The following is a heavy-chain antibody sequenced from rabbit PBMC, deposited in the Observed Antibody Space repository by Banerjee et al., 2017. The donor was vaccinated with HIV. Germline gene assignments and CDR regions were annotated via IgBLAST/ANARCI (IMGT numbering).Heavy chain of an antibody. CDR3: ARAGYEDYGDYVGRLDL. CDR2: IDWSSNK. D-gene: IGHD2-1*01. Sequence: QEQLVEAGGGLVKPEGSLTLTCKAYGFDLSSAYYMCWVRQAPGKGLERIGCIDWSSNKWYASRLNGRFTISRSPSLNTVHLKMTSLTAADTATYFCARAGYEDYGDYVGRLDLWGQGTLVTVS. J-gene: IGHJ3*01. CDR1: GFDLSSAYY. V-gene: IGHV1S43*01.